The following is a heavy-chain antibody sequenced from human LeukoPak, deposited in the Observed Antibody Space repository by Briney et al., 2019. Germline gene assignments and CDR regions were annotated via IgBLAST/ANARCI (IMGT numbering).Heavy chain of an antibody. Sequence: SETLSLTCTVSGGSISYYYWSWIRQPPGKGLEWIGYIYYSGSTNYNPSLKSRVTISIDTSKNQFSLKLSSVTAADTAVYYCARIRDGYNDAYDIWGQGTMVTVPS. J-gene: IGHJ3*02. CDR1: GGSISYYY. V-gene: IGHV4-59*01. CDR3: ARIRDGYNDAYDI. CDR2: IYYSGST. D-gene: IGHD5-24*01.